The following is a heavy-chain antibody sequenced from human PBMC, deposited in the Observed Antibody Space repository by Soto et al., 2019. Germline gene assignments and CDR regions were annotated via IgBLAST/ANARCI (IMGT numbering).Heavy chain of an antibody. V-gene: IGHV3-66*01. CDR3: ARDPWAADY. Sequence: VPLVESGGGLVQPGGSLRLSCAASGFTVSTKYMSWVRQAPGKGLEWVSVIYSGGSTFYADSVRGRFTSSRDNSKSSVDLQMNSLRAEDTAVYYCARDPWAADYWGQGTLVTVSS. CDR1: GFTVSTKY. D-gene: IGHD3-16*01. CDR2: IYSGGST. J-gene: IGHJ4*02.